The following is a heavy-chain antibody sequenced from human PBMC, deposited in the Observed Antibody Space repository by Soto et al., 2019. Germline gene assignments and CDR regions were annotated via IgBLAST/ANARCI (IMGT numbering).Heavy chain of an antibody. CDR2: ISYDGSNK. Sequence: QVQLVESGGGVVQPGRSLRLSCAASGFTFSSYAMHWVRQAPGKGLEWVAVISYDGSNKYYADSVKGRFTISRDNSKNTLYLQMNSLRAEETAVYSCVRTRRRFLEWLNYYGMYVWGRGTTVTVCS. D-gene: IGHD3-3*01. J-gene: IGHJ6*02. CDR3: VRTRRRFLEWLNYYGMYV. V-gene: IGHV3-30-3*01. CDR1: GFTFSSYA.